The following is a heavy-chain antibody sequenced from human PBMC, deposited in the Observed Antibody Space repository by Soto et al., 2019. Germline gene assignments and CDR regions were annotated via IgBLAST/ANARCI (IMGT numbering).Heavy chain of an antibody. CDR3: AKGGIAAVRVDY. CDR1: GFTFSSYG. Sequence: GSLRLSCAASGFTFSSYGMHWVRQAPGKGLEWVAVISYDGSNKYYADSVKGRFTISRDNSKNTLYLQMNSLRAEDTAVYYCAKGGIAAVRVDYWGQGTLVTVSS. V-gene: IGHV3-30*18. D-gene: IGHD6-13*01. J-gene: IGHJ4*02. CDR2: ISYDGSNK.